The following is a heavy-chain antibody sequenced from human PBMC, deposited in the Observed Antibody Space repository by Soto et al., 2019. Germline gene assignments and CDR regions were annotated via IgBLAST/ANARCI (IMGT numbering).Heavy chain of an antibody. CDR2: IIPIFGTA. V-gene: IGHV1-69*05. D-gene: IGHD3-3*01. Sequence: ASVKVSCKTSGGTFSSYAISWVRQAPGQGPEWMGGIIPIFGTANYAQKFQGRVTITTDESTSTAYMELSSVRSEDTAVYYCARERSTTPTIFGVVPPYYFDYWGQGTLVTVPS. CDR3: ARERSTTPTIFGVVPPYYFDY. CDR1: GGTFSSYA. J-gene: IGHJ4*02.